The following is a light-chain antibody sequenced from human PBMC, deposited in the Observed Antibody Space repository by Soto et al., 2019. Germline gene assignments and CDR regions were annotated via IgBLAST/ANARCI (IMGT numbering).Light chain of an antibody. J-gene: IGLJ3*02. Sequence: QSVLTQPPSASGTPGQRVTVSCSGSRSNIGNNYVYWYQQVPGTAPKLLMHSNNQRPSGVPDRFSASKSGSSASLAISGLRSEDEADYYCATWDDSLNMVFGRGTKLTVL. CDR1: RSNIGNNY. CDR3: ATWDDSLNMV. CDR2: SNN. V-gene: IGLV1-47*02.